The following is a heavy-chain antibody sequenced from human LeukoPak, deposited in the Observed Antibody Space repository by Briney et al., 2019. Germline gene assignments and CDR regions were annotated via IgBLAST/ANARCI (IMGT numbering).Heavy chain of an antibody. Sequence: GGSLRLSCAASGFTFSSYWMSWVRQAPGKGLEWVANIKEDGSEKYYVDSLKGRFTISRDNAKNTLYLQMNSLRAEDTAVYYCARDSGEYYFDYWGQGTLVTVSS. V-gene: IGHV3-7*01. CDR3: ARDSGEYYFDY. J-gene: IGHJ4*02. CDR2: IKEDGSEK. CDR1: GFTFSSYW.